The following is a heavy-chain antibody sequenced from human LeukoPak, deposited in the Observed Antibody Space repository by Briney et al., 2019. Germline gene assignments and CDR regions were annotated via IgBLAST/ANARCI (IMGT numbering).Heavy chain of an antibody. CDR1: RFTFSIYA. D-gene: IGHD3-22*01. CDR3: ARAADYYDSSGQYYMDV. CDR2: ISYTGMYE. V-gene: IGHV3-30*04. Sequence: PVGSLRLSCAASRFTFSIYAMHWVRQAPGKGLEWVAVISYTGMYEYYADSVKGRFTISRDNSKNTLYLQMNSLRVDDTAVYYCARAADYYDSSGQYYMDVWGKGTTVTVSS. J-gene: IGHJ6*03.